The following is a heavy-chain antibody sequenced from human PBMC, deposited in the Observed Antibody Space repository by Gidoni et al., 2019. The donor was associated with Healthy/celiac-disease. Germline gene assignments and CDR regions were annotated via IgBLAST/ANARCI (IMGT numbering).Heavy chain of an antibody. CDR2: ISGSGGST. V-gene: IGHV3-23*01. J-gene: IGHJ6*02. CDR1: GFTFSSYA. Sequence: EVQLLESGGGLVQPGGSLRLSCAASGFTFSSYAMSWVRQAPGKGLEWVSAISGSGGSTYYADSVKGRFTISRDNSKNTLYLQMNSLRAEDTAVYYCAAARPGGVDYYYYGMDVWGQGTTVTVSS. D-gene: IGHD6-6*01. CDR3: AAARPGGVDYYYYGMDV.